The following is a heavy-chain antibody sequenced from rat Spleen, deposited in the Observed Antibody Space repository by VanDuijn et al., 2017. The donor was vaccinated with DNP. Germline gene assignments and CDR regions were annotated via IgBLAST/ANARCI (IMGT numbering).Heavy chain of an antibody. CDR3: TTLITFMNG. Sequence: EVQLVESGGGLVQPGRSLKLSCAASGFTFSNYGMAWVRQAPKRGLEWVAILSSRSSTTYYRDSVKGRFTISRDNTKTTLYLQMDSLRSEDTATYYCTTLITFMNGWGQGTSVTVSS. J-gene: IGHJ4*01. D-gene: IGHD1-12*01. V-gene: IGHV5-27*01. CDR2: LSSRSSTT. CDR1: GFTFSNYG.